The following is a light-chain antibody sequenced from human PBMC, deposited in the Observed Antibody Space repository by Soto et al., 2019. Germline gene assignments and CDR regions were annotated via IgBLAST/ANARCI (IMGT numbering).Light chain of an antibody. CDR3: QQRDYWPRT. CDR2: DAS. Sequence: ETVLTQSPDNMSLSPEERATLSRRASLRISRFLAWYQQNPGQAPRLLIYDASNRATGIPGRFSGSGSGTDFTLTISSLDPEDFAVYYCQQRDYWPRTFGQGTKVDIK. V-gene: IGKV3-11*01. CDR1: LRISRF. J-gene: IGKJ1*01.